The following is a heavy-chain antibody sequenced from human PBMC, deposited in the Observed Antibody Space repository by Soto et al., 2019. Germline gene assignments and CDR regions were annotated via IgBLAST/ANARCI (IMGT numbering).Heavy chain of an antibody. Sequence: QVQLVQSGAEVKKPGASVKVSCKASGYTFTSYEINWVRQATGQGLEWMGWMNTNSGNTGYAQKFQGRVTMTRHTSISTDYMELSSLRSEDPAVYYCAREKTSYGMDVWGQVTTV. CDR2: MNTNSGNT. V-gene: IGHV1-8*01. CDR1: GYTFTSYE. J-gene: IGHJ6*02. CDR3: AREKTSYGMDV.